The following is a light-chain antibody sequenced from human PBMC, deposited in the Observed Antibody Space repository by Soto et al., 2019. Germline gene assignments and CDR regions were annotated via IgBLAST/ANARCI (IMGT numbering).Light chain of an antibody. CDR2: EVK. CDR3: SSYTISSPFV. V-gene: IGLV2-14*01. CDR1: SSDVGTNNY. J-gene: IGLJ1*01. Sequence: QPVLTQPASVSGYPGQTITISCTGTSSDVGTNNYVSWYQQHPGKAPKLLIYEVKNRPSETSNRFSGSKSGNTASLTISGLQAEDEADYYCSSYTISSPFVFGAGTKVTVL.